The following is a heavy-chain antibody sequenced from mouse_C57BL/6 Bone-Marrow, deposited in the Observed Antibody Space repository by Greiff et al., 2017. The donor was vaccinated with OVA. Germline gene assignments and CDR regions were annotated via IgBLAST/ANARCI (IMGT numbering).Heavy chain of an antibody. V-gene: IGHV1-82*01. CDR1: GYAFSSSW. Sequence: VQLVESGPELVKPGASVKISCKASGYAFSSSWMNWVKQRPGKGLEWIGRLYPGDGDTNYNGKFKGKATLTADKSSSPAYMQLSILTSEDSAVYFCARHEDGYYASYFDYWGQGTTLTVSS. J-gene: IGHJ2*01. CDR3: ARHEDGYYASYFDY. CDR2: LYPGDGDT. D-gene: IGHD2-3*01.